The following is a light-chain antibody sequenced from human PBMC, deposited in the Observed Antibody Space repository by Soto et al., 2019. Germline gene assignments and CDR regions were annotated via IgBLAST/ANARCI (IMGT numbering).Light chain of an antibody. CDR2: DAS. J-gene: IGKJ5*01. CDR3: QQYHSLPIT. CDR1: EDISKV. V-gene: IGKV1-33*01. Sequence: DIQMTQSPASLSASVGDRVSITCQASEDISKVLNWYQQKPGEAPKVLIYDASNLQTGVPSRFSGSGSGTHFILTISSLQPEDSATYYCQQYHSLPITLRQGTRLEIK.